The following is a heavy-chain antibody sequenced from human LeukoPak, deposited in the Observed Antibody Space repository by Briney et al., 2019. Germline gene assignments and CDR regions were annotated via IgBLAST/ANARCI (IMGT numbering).Heavy chain of an antibody. CDR3: ARAGDCGGDCYMSRFDP. D-gene: IGHD2-21*02. V-gene: IGHV4-59*01. CDR1: GGSISSYY. J-gene: IGHJ5*02. Sequence: SETLSLTCTVSGGSISSYYWSWIRQPPGKGLEWIGYIYYSGSTNYNPSLKSRVTISVDTSKNQFSLKLSSVTAADTAVYYCARAGDCGGDCYMSRFDPWGLGTLVTVSS. CDR2: IYYSGST.